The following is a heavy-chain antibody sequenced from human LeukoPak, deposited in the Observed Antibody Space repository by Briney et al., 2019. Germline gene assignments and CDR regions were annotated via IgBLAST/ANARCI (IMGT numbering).Heavy chain of an antibody. Sequence: GGSLRLSCAASGFTFSSYAMSWVRQAPGKGLDWVSSISGSGGTTYYADSVKGRFTISRDNSKNTLSLQMNSLRAEDTAVYYCAKGHGWEASYYYYYMDVWGKGTTVTISS. CDR1: GFTFSSYA. V-gene: IGHV3-23*01. J-gene: IGHJ6*03. D-gene: IGHD1-26*01. CDR3: AKGHGWEASYYYYYMDV. CDR2: ISGSGGTT.